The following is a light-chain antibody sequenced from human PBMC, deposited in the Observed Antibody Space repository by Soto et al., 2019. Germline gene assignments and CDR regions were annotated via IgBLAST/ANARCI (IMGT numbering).Light chain of an antibody. Sequence: QSALTQPASVSGSPGQSITISCTGTGTDVGRYNYVSWYQQNPGKAPKLMIYDVSNRPLGVSNRFSGSKSGNTASLTISGLHAEDEADYYCTSYTSSNTLAFGGGTKVTVL. CDR1: GTDVGRYNY. CDR2: DVS. CDR3: TSYTSSNTLA. J-gene: IGLJ2*01. V-gene: IGLV2-14*01.